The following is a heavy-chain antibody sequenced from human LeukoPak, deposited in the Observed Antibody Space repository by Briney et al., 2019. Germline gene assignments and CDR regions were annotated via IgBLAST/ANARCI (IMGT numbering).Heavy chain of an antibody. D-gene: IGHD2-2*01. J-gene: IGHJ6*03. CDR1: GGSFSGYY. CDR2: INHSGST. V-gene: IGHV4-34*01. Sequence: PSETLSLTCAVYGGSFSGYYWSWIRQPPRKGLEWIGEINHSGSTNYNPSLKSRVTISVDTSKNQFSLKLSSVTAADTAVYYCARCLVVPRYYYYYMDVWGKGTTVTVSS. CDR3: ARCLVVPRYYYYYMDV.